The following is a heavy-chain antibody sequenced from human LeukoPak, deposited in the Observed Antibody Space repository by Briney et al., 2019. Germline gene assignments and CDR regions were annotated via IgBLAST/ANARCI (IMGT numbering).Heavy chain of an antibody. CDR1: GFTFSSYW. CDR3: AREYTYYDFWSGRDYYYYMDV. D-gene: IGHD3-3*01. Sequence: GGSLRLSCAASGFTFSSYWMSWVRQAPGKGLEWVANIKQDGSEKYYVDSVKGRFTISRDNAKNSLYLQMNSPRAEDTAVYYCAREYTYYDFWSGRDYYYYMDVWGKGTTVTVSS. J-gene: IGHJ6*03. V-gene: IGHV3-7*01. CDR2: IKQDGSEK.